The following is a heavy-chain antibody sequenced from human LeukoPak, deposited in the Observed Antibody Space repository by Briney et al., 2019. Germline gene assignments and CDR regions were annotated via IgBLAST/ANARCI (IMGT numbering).Heavy chain of an antibody. Sequence: SETLSLTCAVSGSSISSGGYSWSWIRQPPGKGLEWIGYIYHSGSTYYNPSLKSRVTISVDRSKNQFSLKLSSVTAADTAVYYCASGPDTVTKSGYFDYWGQGTLVTVSS. CDR2: IYHSGST. J-gene: IGHJ4*02. V-gene: IGHV4-30-2*01. CDR3: ASGPDTVTKSGYFDY. CDR1: GSSISSGGYS. D-gene: IGHD4-17*01.